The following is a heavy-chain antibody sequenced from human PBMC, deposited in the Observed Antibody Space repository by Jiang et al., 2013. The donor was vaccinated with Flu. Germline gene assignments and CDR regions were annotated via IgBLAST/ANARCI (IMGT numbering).Heavy chain of an antibody. Sequence: SGAEVKKPGASVKVSCVASGYTFTDYFIHWVRQAPGQGLGWMGWIKIRTGETNYGQRFQDRVTLTRDTSINTAYMELSGLRSADTAVYHCARDPDTPMPIDFWGQ. CDR1: GYTFTDYF. D-gene: IGHD5-18*01. J-gene: IGHJ4*02. CDR2: IKIRTGET. CDR3: ARDPDTPMPIDF. V-gene: IGHV1-2*02.